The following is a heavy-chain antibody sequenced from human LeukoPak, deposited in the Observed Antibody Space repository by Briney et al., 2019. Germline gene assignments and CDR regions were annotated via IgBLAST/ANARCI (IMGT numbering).Heavy chain of an antibody. CDR2: ISAYNGNT. CDR1: GYTFTSYY. Sequence: ASVKVSCKASGYTFTSYYMHWVRQAPGQGLEWMGWISAYNGNTNYAQKLQGRVTMTTDTSTSTAYMELRSLRSDDTAVYYCARGGRWELPRPYAFDIWGQGTMVTVSS. D-gene: IGHD1-26*01. V-gene: IGHV1-18*04. CDR3: ARGGRWELPRPYAFDI. J-gene: IGHJ3*02.